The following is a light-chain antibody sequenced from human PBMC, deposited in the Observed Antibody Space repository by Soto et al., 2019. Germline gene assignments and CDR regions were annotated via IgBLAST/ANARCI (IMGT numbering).Light chain of an antibody. Sequence: VVTSQSPATLSVSPGERDTPHCRASQSVTSNLAWYQQKPGQAPRLLIYDASTRATGIPARFSGSGSGTEFTLTISSLQPDDFATYYCQHYNSYSEAFGQGTKVDIK. V-gene: IGKV3-15*01. CDR2: DAS. CDR3: QHYNSYSEA. CDR1: QSVTSN. J-gene: IGKJ1*01.